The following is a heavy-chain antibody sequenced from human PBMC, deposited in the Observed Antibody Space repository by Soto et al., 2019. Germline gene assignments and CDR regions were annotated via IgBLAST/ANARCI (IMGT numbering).Heavy chain of an antibody. D-gene: IGHD2-2*01. CDR2: VSGSGGST. Sequence: HPGGSLRLSCAASGFTFSSYGMSWVRQAPGKGLEWVSAVSGSGGSTYYADSVKGRFTISRDNSKNTLYLQMNSLRAEDTAVYYCAKPNLFCSSTSRYDYWGQGTLVTVSS. CDR3: AKPNLFCSSTSRYDY. CDR1: GFTFSSYG. V-gene: IGHV3-23*01. J-gene: IGHJ4*02.